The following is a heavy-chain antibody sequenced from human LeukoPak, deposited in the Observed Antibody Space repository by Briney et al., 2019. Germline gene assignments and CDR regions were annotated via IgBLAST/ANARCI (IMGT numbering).Heavy chain of an antibody. CDR3: AKAASGNWNDVSDY. Sequence: QPGGSLRLSCAASGFTFSTYAMSWVRQAPGKGLEWVSAISGRGVSTSYADSVRGRFTISRDNSKNTLYLQMNSLRAEDTAVYYCAKAASGNWNDVSDYWGQGTLVIVSS. D-gene: IGHD1-20*01. CDR1: GFTFSTYA. J-gene: IGHJ4*02. CDR2: ISGRGVST. V-gene: IGHV3-23*01.